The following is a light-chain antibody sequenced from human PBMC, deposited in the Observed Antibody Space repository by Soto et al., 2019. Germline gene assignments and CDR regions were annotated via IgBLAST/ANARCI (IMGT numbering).Light chain of an antibody. Sequence: QSALTQPASVSGSPGQSITISCTGTRSDVGSYNLVSWYQQHPGKAPKLMIYEGSKRPSGVSNRFSGSKSVNTASLTISGLQAEDEADYYCCSYAGSSPVFGGGTKLTVL. J-gene: IGLJ2*01. CDR2: EGS. CDR3: CSYAGSSPV. V-gene: IGLV2-23*01. CDR1: RSDVGSYNL.